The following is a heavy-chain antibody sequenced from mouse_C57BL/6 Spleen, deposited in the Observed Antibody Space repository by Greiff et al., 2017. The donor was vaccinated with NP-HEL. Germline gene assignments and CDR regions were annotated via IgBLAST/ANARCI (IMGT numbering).Heavy chain of an antibody. CDR1: GFTFTDYY. V-gene: IGHV7-3*01. J-gene: IGHJ4*01. CDR3: ARYGIISSLSYAMDY. D-gene: IGHD6-1*01. CDR2: IRNKANGYTT. Sequence: EVMLVESGGGLVQPGGSLSLSCAASGFTFTDYYMSWVRQPPGKALEWLGFIRNKANGYTTEYSASVKGRFTISRDNSQSILYLQRNALRAEDSATYSCARYGIISSLSYAMDYWGQGTSVTVSS.